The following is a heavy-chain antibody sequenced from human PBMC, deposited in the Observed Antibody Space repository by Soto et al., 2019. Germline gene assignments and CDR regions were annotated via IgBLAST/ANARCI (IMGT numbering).Heavy chain of an antibody. D-gene: IGHD6-6*01. Sequence: ESGGGLVKPGGSLRLSCAASGFTFSSYSMNWVRQAPGKGLEWVSSISSSSGYIYYADSVKGRFTISRDNAKNSLYLQMNSLRAEDTAVYYCARDVYSSSRYFDYWGQGTLVTVSS. CDR1: GFTFSSYS. V-gene: IGHV3-21*01. CDR3: ARDVYSSSRYFDY. J-gene: IGHJ4*02. CDR2: ISSSSGYI.